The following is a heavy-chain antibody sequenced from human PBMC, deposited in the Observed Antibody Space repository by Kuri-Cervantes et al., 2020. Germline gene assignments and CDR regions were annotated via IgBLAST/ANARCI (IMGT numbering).Heavy chain of an antibody. Sequence: SETLSLTSAVYGGSFSGYYWSWIRQPPGKGLECIGEINHSGSTNYNPSLKSRVTISVDTSKNQFSLKLSSVTAADTAVYYCARESSGWSGAFDIWGQGTMVTVSS. J-gene: IGHJ3*02. D-gene: IGHD6-19*01. CDR2: INHSGST. V-gene: IGHV4-34*01. CDR1: GGSFSGYY. CDR3: ARESSGWSGAFDI.